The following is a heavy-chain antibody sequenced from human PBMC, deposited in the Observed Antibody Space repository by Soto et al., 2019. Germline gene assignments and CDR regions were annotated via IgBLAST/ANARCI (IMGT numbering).Heavy chain of an antibody. Sequence: GGSLRLSCAVSGFTFSNYAMSWVRQAPGKGLEWVTSISGSGARTYYADSVKGSITTSRDNSKNTLFLQVSSLRDEDTAVYYCARGDSYYDFGIECWGQGTVVTVSS. CDR2: ISGSGART. D-gene: IGHD3-3*01. J-gene: IGHJ4*02. V-gene: IGHV3-23*01. CDR1: GFTFSNYA. CDR3: ARGDSYYDFGIEC.